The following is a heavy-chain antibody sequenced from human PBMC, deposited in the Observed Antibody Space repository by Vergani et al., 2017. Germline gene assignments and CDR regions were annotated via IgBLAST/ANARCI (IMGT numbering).Heavy chain of an antibody. CDR1: GFTLGDYA. CDR2: ISGSGDNT. V-gene: IGHV3-23*04. CDR3: ARPDPNGSGSVGWFDP. J-gene: IGHJ5*02. D-gene: IGHD3-10*01. Sequence: EVHLVESGGGLVQPGRSPRLSCSGSGFTLGDYAMTWVRQAPGKGLEWVSAISGSGDNTYYADSVKGRFTISRDNSKNTLYLQMNSLRAEDTAVYYCARPDPNGSGSVGWFDPWGQGTLVTVSS.